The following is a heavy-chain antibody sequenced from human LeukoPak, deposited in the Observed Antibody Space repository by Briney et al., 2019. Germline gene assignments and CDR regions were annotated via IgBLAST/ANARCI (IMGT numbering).Heavy chain of an antibody. CDR3: ARPLYSSSSMGFDY. V-gene: IGHV1-18*01. D-gene: IGHD6-13*01. CDR2: ISAYNGNT. J-gene: IGHJ4*02. Sequence: ASVKVSCKASGYTFTSYGISWVRQAPGQGLERMGWISAYNGNTNYAQKLQGRVTMTTDTSTSTAYMELRSLRSDDTAVYYCARPLYSSSSMGFDYWGQGTLVTVSS. CDR1: GYTFTSYG.